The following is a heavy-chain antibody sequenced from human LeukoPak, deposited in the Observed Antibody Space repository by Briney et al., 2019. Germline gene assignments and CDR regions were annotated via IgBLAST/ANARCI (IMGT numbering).Heavy chain of an antibody. CDR3: ARNDYVWGSYRTTFDY. Sequence: GGSLRLSCAASGFTFSSYSMNWVRQAPGKGPEWVSYISSSSSTIYYADSVKGRFTISRDNAKNSLYLQMNSLRAEDTAVYYCARNDYVWGSYRTTFDYWGQGTLVTVSS. D-gene: IGHD3-16*02. CDR2: ISSSSSTI. V-gene: IGHV3-48*01. CDR1: GFTFSSYS. J-gene: IGHJ4*02.